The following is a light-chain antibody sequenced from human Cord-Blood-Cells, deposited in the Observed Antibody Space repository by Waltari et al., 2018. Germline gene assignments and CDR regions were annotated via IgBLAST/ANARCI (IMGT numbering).Light chain of an antibody. Sequence: DIQMTQSPSSLSASVGDRVTIPCRASQGISNSLAWYRQKPGKAPKLMLYAASRLESGGPSRFSGSGSGTDYTLTISSLQPEDFATYYCQQYYSTPHTFGQGTKLEIK. CDR3: QQYYSTPHT. J-gene: IGKJ2*01. CDR1: QGISNS. CDR2: AAS. V-gene: IGKV1-NL1*01.